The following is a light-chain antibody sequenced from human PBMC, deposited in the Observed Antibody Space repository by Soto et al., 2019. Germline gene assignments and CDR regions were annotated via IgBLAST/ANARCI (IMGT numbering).Light chain of an antibody. J-gene: IGKJ1*01. CDR1: QRISTN. V-gene: IGKV1-39*01. CDR2: GAS. Sequence: DIRMTQSPSSLSASVGDRVTITCRASQRISTNLNWYQQKSGKAPELLIYGASNLQTGVPSRFSGSGSGTHFTLIINSLHPEDFATYYCQQSYSTPGFGQGTKVETK. CDR3: QQSYSTPG.